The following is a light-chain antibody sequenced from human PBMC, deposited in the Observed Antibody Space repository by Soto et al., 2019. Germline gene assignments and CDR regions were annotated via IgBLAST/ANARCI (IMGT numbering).Light chain of an antibody. CDR3: QQYNNWIT. CDR2: GAS. J-gene: IGKJ5*01. CDR1: QSVSSN. Sequence: IVITQYPPPPSVSPGERATPSRRASQSVSSNLAWYQQKPGQAPRLLIYGASTRATGIPARFSGSGSGTEFTLTISSLQSEDFAVYYCQQYNNWITFGQGTRLEIK. V-gene: IGKV3-15*01.